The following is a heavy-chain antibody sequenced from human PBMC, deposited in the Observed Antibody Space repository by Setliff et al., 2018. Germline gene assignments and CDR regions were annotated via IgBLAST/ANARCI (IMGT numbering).Heavy chain of an antibody. CDR2: ISPGGST. Sequence: SETLSLTCTVSGGSISSSNWWTWVRQPPGKGLEWIGEISPGGSTIYNPSLRSRVTMSVDTAKNRFSLNLTSVTAADTAVYYCAKGGGRYHYDSWGQGILVTVS. J-gene: IGHJ4*02. V-gene: IGHV4-4*02. CDR3: AKGGGRYHYDS. CDR1: GGSISSSNW. D-gene: IGHD1-1*01.